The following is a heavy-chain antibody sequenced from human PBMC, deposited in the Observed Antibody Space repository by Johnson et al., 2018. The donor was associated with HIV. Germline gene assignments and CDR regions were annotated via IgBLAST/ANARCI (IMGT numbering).Heavy chain of an antibody. CDR3: AKPPSMGADAFDI. V-gene: IGHV3-30*18. Sequence: QMLLVESGGDLVKPGGSLRLSCAASGFSFSSYGMHWVRQAPGKWMDWVAVISYDGSNKYYADSVKGRFTISRDSSKNALYLQMNSRRAEDTAVYYCAKPPSMGADAFDIWGQGTMVTVSS. CDR1: GFSFSSYG. D-gene: IGHD3-16*01. J-gene: IGHJ3*02. CDR2: ISYDGSNK.